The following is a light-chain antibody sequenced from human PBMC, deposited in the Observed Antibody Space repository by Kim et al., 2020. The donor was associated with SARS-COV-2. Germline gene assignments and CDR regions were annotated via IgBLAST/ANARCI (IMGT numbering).Light chain of an antibody. CDR2: GAS. CDR1: QSVNTV. J-gene: IGKJ1*01. Sequence: VAPGERATLSCRASQSVNTVLAWYQQKPGQAPRLLIYGASTRATGISTRFSGGGSGTEFTLTISSLQSEDSAVYYCQKYYDWPLAFGQGTKVDIK. V-gene: IGKV3-15*01. CDR3: QKYYDWPLA.